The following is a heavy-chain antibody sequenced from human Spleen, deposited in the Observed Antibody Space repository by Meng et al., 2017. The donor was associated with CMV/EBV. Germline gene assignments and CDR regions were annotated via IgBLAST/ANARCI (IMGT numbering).Heavy chain of an antibody. CDR1: GFTFSTYT. J-gene: IGHJ5*02. CDR2: INSRSSYI. D-gene: IGHD2-2*01. Sequence: CAASGFTFSTYTMIWIRQAPGKGLEWVSSINSRSSYIQYADSVKGRFTISRDNAKNSLYLQMNSLRAEDTAVYYCARGSSTRGGWFDPWGQGTLVTVSS. V-gene: IGHV3-21*01. CDR3: ARGSSTRGGWFDP.